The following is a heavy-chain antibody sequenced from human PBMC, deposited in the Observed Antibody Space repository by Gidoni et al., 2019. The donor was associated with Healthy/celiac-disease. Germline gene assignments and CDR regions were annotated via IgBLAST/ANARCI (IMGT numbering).Heavy chain of an antibody. CDR3: AKGPDDYGET. CDR1: GFTFSSYG. V-gene: IGHV3-30*18. CDR2: ISYDGSNK. J-gene: IGHJ4*02. Sequence: QVQLVESGGGVVQPGRSLRLSCAASGFTFSSYGMHWVRQAPGKGLEWVAVISYDGSNKYYADSVKGRFTISRDNSKNTLYLQMNSLRAEDTAVYYCAKGPDDYGETWGQGTLVTVSS. D-gene: IGHD4-17*01.